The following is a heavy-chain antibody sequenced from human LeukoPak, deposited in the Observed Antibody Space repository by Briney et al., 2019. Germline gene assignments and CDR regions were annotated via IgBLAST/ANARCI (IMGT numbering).Heavy chain of an antibody. J-gene: IGHJ4*02. Sequence: SETLSLTCTVSGGSISSYYWSWIRQPAGKGLQWIGRIYTSGSTNYNPSLKSRVTMSVDTSKNQFSLKLSSVTAADTAVYYCARGLGSYYNIYFDYWGQGTLVTVSS. D-gene: IGHD3-10*01. V-gene: IGHV4-4*07. CDR2: IYTSGST. CDR3: ARGLGSYYNIYFDY. CDR1: GGSISSYY.